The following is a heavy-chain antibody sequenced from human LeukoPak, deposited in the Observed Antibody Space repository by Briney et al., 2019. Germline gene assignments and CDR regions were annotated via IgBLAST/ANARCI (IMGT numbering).Heavy chain of an antibody. J-gene: IGHJ4*02. CDR2: ISAYNGNT. D-gene: IGHD3-3*01. V-gene: IGHV1-18*01. CDR3: ARDQDFWSGYSKESYFDY. Sequence: GASVKVSCKASGYTFTSYGISWVRQAPGQGLEWMGWISAYNGNTNYAQKLQGRVTMTTDTSTSTAYMELRSLRSDDTAVYYCARDQDFWSGYSKESYFDYWGQGTLVTVSS. CDR1: GYTFTSYG.